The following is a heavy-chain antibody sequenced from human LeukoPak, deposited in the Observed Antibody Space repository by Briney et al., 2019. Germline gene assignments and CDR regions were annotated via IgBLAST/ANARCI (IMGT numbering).Heavy chain of an antibody. CDR3: AKDLHYYYYYGMDV. CDR2: ISGSGGST. V-gene: IGHV3-23*01. J-gene: IGHJ6*02. CDR1: GFTFSSYA. Sequence: GGSLRLSCAASGFTFSSYAMSWVRQAPGKGLEWVSAISGSGGSTYYADSVKGRSTISRDNSKNTLYLQMNSLRAEDTAVYYCAKDLHYYYYYGMDVWGQGTTVTVSS.